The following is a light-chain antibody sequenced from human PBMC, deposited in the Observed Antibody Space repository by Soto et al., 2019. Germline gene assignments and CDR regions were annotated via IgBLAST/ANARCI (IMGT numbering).Light chain of an antibody. Sequence: QSALTQPASVSGSPGQSITVSCTGSSDDIGNFNLVSWYQQYPGKAPKLFLYEVNKRPLLVSDRFSGSNSGNTASLTISGLQAEDEADYHCCSYAGSRWMFGGGTKVTVL. V-gene: IGLV2-23*02. CDR3: CSYAGSRWM. J-gene: IGLJ3*02. CDR2: EVN. CDR1: SDDIGNFNL.